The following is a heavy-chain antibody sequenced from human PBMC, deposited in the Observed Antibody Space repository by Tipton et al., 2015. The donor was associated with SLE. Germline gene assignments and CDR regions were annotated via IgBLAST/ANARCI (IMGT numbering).Heavy chain of an antibody. Sequence: SLRLSCAASGFTFSNAWMSWVRQAPGKGLEWVGRIKSKTDGGTTDYAAPVKGRFTISRDDSKNTLYLQMNSLKTEDTAVYYCTTWEGSSSPWYFDYWGQGTLVTVSS. CDR3: TTWEGSSSPWYFDY. V-gene: IGHV3-15*01. J-gene: IGHJ4*02. CDR1: GFTFSNAW. D-gene: IGHD6-13*01. CDR2: IKSKTDGGTT.